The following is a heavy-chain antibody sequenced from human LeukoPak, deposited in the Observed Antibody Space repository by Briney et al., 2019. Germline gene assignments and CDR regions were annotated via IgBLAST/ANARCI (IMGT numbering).Heavy chain of an antibody. V-gene: IGHV4-59*08. Sequence: PSETLSLTCTVSGGSISSYYWSWLRQPPGKGLEWIGYIYHIGITNYNPSLKSRVTISVDMSKNQFSLKLSSVTAADTAMYYCARHRGDFSGGYYLNWFEPWGQGTLVTVSS. D-gene: IGHD3-3*01. CDR1: GGSISSYY. J-gene: IGHJ5*02. CDR2: IYHIGIT. CDR3: ARHRGDFSGGYYLNWFEP.